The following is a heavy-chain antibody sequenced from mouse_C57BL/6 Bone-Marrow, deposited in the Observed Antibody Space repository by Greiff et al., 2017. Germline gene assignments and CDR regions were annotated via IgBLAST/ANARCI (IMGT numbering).Heavy chain of an antibody. CDR3: AGSYYGHPAWFAY. V-gene: IGHV1-67*01. D-gene: IGHD2-1*01. CDR1: GYTFTDYA. J-gene: IGHJ3*01. CDR2: ISTYYGDA. Sequence: VKLMESGPELVRPGVSVKISCKGSGYTFTDYAMHWVKQSHAKSLEWIGVISTYYGDASYNQKFKDKATMTVDKSSSTAYMELARLTSEDSAVDYCAGSYYGHPAWFAYWGQGTLVTVSA.